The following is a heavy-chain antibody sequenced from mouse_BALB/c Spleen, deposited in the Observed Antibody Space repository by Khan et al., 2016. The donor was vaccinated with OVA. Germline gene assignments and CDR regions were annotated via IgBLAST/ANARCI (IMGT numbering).Heavy chain of an antibody. Sequence: QVQLQQSGTELVRPGASVNLSCKASGYTFTDFYINWVKQRSGQGLEWIGEISPGSGDTYYNEKFKGKATLTADKSSSTAYMQFSSLTSEASSVYVCARRNYFGYTFAYWGQGTLVTVSA. V-gene: IGHV1-77*01. CDR1: GYTFTDFY. CDR2: ISPGSGDT. D-gene: IGHD1-2*01. J-gene: IGHJ3*01. CDR3: ARRNYFGYTFAY.